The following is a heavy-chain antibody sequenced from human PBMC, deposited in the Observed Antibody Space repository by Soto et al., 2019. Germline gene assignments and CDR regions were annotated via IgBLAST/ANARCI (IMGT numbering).Heavy chain of an antibody. CDR2: IYSGGST. CDR1: VFTGTSNY. CDR3: ARNSGSGYYFGYFDY. J-gene: IGHJ4*02. D-gene: IGHD3-22*01. V-gene: IGHV3-53*01. Sequence: RWSLRLSCAASVFTGTSNYMSWCRQAPGKGLEWVSVIYSGGSTFYPDSVQGRFTISRDNSKNTLYLQMNSLRPEDTAVYYCARNSGSGYYFGYFDYWGQGTLVTVSS.